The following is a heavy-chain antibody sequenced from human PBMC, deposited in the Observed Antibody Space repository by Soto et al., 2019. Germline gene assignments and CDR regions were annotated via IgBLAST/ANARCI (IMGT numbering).Heavy chain of an antibody. CDR2: TWYDGSNK. CDR3: ARDDKDEYGADRGGFGC. V-gene: IGHV3-33*01. CDR1: GFSFSIYG. J-gene: IGHJ4*02. D-gene: IGHD4-17*01. Sequence: QVQLVESGGGVVQPGTSLRLSCAASGFSFSIYGMHWVRQAPGEGLEWVAGTWYDGSNKYYADSMKGRFSISRDNSQNTLFLQMNSLRAEDTAVYYCARDDKDEYGADRGGFGCWGQGTLVTVSS.